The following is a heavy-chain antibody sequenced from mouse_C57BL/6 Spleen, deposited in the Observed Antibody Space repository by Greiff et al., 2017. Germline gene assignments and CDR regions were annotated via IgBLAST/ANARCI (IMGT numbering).Heavy chain of an antibody. CDR3: TRADYYGSRWYFDV. J-gene: IGHJ1*03. CDR1: GYTFPDYE. D-gene: IGHD1-1*01. V-gene: IGHV1-15*01. Sequence: QVQLKQSGAELVRPGASVTLSCKASGYTFPDYEMHWVKQTPLHGLEWIGAIDPETGGTAYNQKFKGKAILTADKSSSTAYMGLRSLTSEDSAVYYCTRADYYGSRWYFDVWGTGTTVTVSS. CDR2: IDPETGGT.